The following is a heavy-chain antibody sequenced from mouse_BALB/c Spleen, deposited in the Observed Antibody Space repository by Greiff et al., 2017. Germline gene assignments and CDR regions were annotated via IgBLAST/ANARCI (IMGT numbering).Heavy chain of an antibody. CDR1: GFTFSSFG. CDR3: ARSKTGTLDY. Sequence: EVKLMESGGGLVQPGGSRKLSCAASGFTFSSFGMHWVRQAPEKGLEWVAYISSGSSTIYYADTVKGRFTISRDNPKNTLFLQMTSLRSEDTAMYYCARSKTGTLDYWGQGTTLTVSS. J-gene: IGHJ2*01. D-gene: IGHD4-1*01. V-gene: IGHV5-17*02. CDR2: ISSGSSTI.